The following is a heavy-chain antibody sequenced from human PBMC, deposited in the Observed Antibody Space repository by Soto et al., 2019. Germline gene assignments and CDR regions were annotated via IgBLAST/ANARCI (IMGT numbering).Heavy chain of an antibody. Sequence: SETLSLTCTVSGGSISSSSYYWGWIRQPPGKGLEWIGSIYYSGSTYYNPSLKSRVTISVDTSKNQFSLKLSSVTAAGTAVYYCARQLLDIVVVPAAMSDMDVWGKGTTVTVSS. D-gene: IGHD2-2*01. J-gene: IGHJ6*03. CDR3: ARQLLDIVVVPAAMSDMDV. V-gene: IGHV4-39*01. CDR2: IYYSGST. CDR1: GGSISSSSYY.